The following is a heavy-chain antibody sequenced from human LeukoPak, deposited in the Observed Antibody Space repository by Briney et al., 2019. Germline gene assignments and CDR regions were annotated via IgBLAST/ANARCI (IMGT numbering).Heavy chain of an antibody. CDR2: ISHDGST. J-gene: IGHJ2*01. CDR3: ARGDNYVFDV. Sequence: PSETLSLTCVVSGGSISSSNWWSWVRQPPEKGLEWIGEISHDGSTNYNPSLKSRVTISVDKSNNHFSLKLTSATAADTAMYYCARGDNYVFDVWGRGTLVSVSS. V-gene: IGHV4-4*02. CDR1: GGSISSSNW. D-gene: IGHD5-24*01.